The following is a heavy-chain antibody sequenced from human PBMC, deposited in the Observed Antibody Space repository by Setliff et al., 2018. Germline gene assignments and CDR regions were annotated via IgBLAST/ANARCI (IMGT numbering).Heavy chain of an antibody. V-gene: IGHV3-23*01. D-gene: IGHD6-19*01. CDR1: GFTFSSYA. J-gene: IGHJ4*02. Sequence: GGSLRLSCATSGFTFSSYAMSWVRQAPGKGLEWVSAMSASGTSTYYADSVKGRFTISRDNSKSTLYLQMSSLRAEDTAVYYCAKDYQSDSGWDFDYWGQGTLVTVSS. CDR2: MSASGTST. CDR3: AKDYQSDSGWDFDY.